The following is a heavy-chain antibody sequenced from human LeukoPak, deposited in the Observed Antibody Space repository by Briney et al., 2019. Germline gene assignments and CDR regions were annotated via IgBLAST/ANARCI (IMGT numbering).Heavy chain of an antibody. CDR1: GGSISSYY. J-gene: IGHJ3*02. D-gene: IGHD2-21*02. CDR2: IYYSGST. V-gene: IGHV4-59*08. Sequence: SETLSLTCTVSGGSISSYYWSWIRQPPGKGLEWIGYIYYSGSTNYNPSLKSRVTISVDTSKNQFSLKLSSVTAADTAVYYCARHSGFPTAYCGGDCPPGAFDIWGQGTMVTVSS. CDR3: ARHSGFPTAYCGGDCPPGAFDI.